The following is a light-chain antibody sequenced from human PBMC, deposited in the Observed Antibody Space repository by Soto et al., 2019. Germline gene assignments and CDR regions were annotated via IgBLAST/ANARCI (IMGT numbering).Light chain of an antibody. CDR2: GAT. Sequence: EIVLTQSPGTLSLSPGERATLSCRASQRVSTSYLAWYQQKPGEAPRLIIFGATSRATGIPERFSGSGSGTDFALTISRLEPEDFALYYCPQYGSSPTFGGGTKVEIK. CDR1: QRVSTSY. V-gene: IGKV3-20*01. J-gene: IGKJ4*01. CDR3: PQYGSSPT.